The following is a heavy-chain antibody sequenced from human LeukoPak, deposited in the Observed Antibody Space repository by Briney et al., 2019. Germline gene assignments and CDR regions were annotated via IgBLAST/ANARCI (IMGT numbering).Heavy chain of an antibody. J-gene: IGHJ6*03. CDR2: IDPNSGGT. Sequence: ASVKVSCKASRYTFTGYYMHWVRQAPGQGLEWMGWIDPNSGGTNYAQKFQGRVTMTRDTPISTAYMELRSLRSDDTAVYYCARDRFSANPPYYYYYYMDVWGKGTTVTISS. CDR1: RYTFTGYY. V-gene: IGHV1-2*02. D-gene: IGHD3-3*01. CDR3: ARDRFSANPPYYYYYYMDV.